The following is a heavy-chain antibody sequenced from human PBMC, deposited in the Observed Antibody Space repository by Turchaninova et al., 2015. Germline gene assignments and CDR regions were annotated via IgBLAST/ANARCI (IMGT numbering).Heavy chain of an antibody. Sequence: VKLVQSGAEGRYPGSAERAHGKAAEGHFSCYAISRGRQAPGQGLECMGRCIPILGIANYAQKFQGRVTITADKSTSTAYMELSSLRSEDTAVYYCARTDGLGGSAQDYWGQGTLVTVSS. V-gene: IGHV1-69*04. D-gene: IGHD2-15*01. CDR3: ARTDGLGGSAQDY. CDR2: CIPILGIA. J-gene: IGHJ4*02. CDR1: EGHFSCYA.